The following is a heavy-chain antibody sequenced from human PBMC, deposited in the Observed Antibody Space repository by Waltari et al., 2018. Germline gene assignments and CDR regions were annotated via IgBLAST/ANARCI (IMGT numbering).Heavy chain of an antibody. CDR3: ARLPRTQYDFWSGYNYYYYMDV. D-gene: IGHD3-3*01. CDR2: IYYSGST. V-gene: IGHV4-59*01. Sequence: QVQLQESGPGLVKPSETLSLTCTVSGGSISSYYWSWIRQPPGQGLEWIGYIYYSGSTNYNPSLKSRVTISVDTSKNQFSLKLSSVTAADTAVYYCARLPRTQYDFWSGYNYYYYMDVWGKGTTVTISS. CDR1: GGSISSYY. J-gene: IGHJ6*03.